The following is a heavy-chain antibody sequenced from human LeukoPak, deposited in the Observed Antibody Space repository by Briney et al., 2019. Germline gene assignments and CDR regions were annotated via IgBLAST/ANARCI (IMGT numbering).Heavy chain of an antibody. CDR2: IYPGDSDT. V-gene: IGHV5-51*01. Sequence: HGASLQISCKGSGYSFTSYWIGWVRQMPGKGLEWMGIIYPGDSDTRYSPSFQGQVTISADKSISTAYLQWSSLKASDTAMYYCARSYCGGDCSPDYWGQGTLVTVSS. CDR1: GYSFTSYW. D-gene: IGHD2-21*02. CDR3: ARSYCGGDCSPDY. J-gene: IGHJ4*02.